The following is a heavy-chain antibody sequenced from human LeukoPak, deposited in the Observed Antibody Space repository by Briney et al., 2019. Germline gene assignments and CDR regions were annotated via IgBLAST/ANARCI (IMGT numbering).Heavy chain of an antibody. CDR1: GGSISSYY. J-gene: IGHJ5*02. V-gene: IGHV4-59*08. D-gene: IGHD4-17*01. CDR2: IYYSGST. CDR3: ARADYGDYAGNWFDP. Sequence: SETLSLTCTVSGGSISSYYWSWIRQPPGKGLEWIGYIYYSGSTNYNPSLKSRVTISVDTSKNQFSLKLSSVTAADTAVYYCARADYGDYAGNWFDPWGQGTLVTVSS.